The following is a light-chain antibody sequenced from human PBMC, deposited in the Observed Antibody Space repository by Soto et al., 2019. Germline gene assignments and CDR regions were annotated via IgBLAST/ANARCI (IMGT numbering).Light chain of an antibody. J-gene: IGKJ5*01. CDR1: QSVSSC. Sequence: EIVLTQSPATLSLSPGERATLSCRASQSVSSCLAWYQQKPGQAPRLLIYGASSRATGIPDRFSGSGSGTDFTLTISRLEPEDFAVYYCQQYGSSPPITFGQGTRLEIK. V-gene: IGKV3-20*01. CDR3: QQYGSSPPIT. CDR2: GAS.